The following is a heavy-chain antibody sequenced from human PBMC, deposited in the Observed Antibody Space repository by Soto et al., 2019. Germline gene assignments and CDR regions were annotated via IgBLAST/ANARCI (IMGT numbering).Heavy chain of an antibody. CDR2: ITANGGTT. J-gene: IGHJ6*02. CDR3: AKDCRGSTYPCMDV. CDR1: GFSFVDHA. D-gene: IGHD6-13*01. Sequence: EVQVLESGGGLVQPGGSLRLSCAASGFSFVDHAMTWVRQAPGKGLEWVSTITANGGTTYYADSVKGRFTISRDNSKNTLYLQMNSLRVEDTAVYFCAKDCRGSTYPCMDVWGQGATVTV. V-gene: IGHV3-23*01.